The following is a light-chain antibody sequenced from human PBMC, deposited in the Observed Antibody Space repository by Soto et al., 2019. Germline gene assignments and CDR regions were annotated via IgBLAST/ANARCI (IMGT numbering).Light chain of an antibody. Sequence: DIQMTQSPSTLSASVGDRVTITCRASQSISSWLAWYQQKPGKAPKLLIYDASSLESGVPSRFSGSGFGTEFTLTISSLQPDDFATYYCQQYNRYSWTFGQGTKV. J-gene: IGKJ1*01. CDR2: DAS. CDR3: QQYNRYSWT. V-gene: IGKV1-5*01. CDR1: QSISSW.